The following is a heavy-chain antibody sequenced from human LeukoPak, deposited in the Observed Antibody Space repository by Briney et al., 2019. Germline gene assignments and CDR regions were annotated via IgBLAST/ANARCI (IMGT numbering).Heavy chain of an antibody. V-gene: IGHV3-48*04. D-gene: IGHD2-2*01. CDR1: GFTFSSYA. CDR2: ISSSGSTI. Sequence: GGSLRLSCAASGFTFSSYAMHWVRQAPGKGLEWVSYISSSGSTIYYADSGKGRFTISRDNAKNTLYLQMNSLTADDTAVYYCARERPAADFDFWXXGAXVTISA. CDR3: ARERPAADFDF. J-gene: IGHJ4*02.